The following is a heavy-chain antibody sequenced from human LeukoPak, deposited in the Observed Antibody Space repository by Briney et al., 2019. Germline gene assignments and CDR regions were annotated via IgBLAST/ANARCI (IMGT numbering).Heavy chain of an antibody. J-gene: IGHJ4*02. CDR3: AKVPTVTTVYYFDY. CDR1: GFTFSSYG. CDR2: ISGSGGST. D-gene: IGHD4-17*01. V-gene: IGHV3-23*01. Sequence: GGSLRLSCTASGFTFSSYGMSWVRQAPGKGLEWVSAISGSGGSTYYADSVKGRFTISRDNSKNTLYLQMNNLRAEDTAVYYCAKVPTVTTVYYFDYWGQGTLVTVSS.